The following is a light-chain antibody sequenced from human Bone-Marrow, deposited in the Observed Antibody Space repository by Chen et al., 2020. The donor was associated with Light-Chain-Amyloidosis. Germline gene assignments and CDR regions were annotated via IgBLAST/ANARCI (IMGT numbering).Light chain of an antibody. CDR1: SSDVGAYTY. J-gene: IGLJ3*02. V-gene: IGLV2-11*01. CDR3: SSYAGTYTWV. Sequence: QSALTQPRSVSGSLGRSVTIPCPGTSSDVGAYTYVSWYQQHPGKAPKLIIYDVNKRPSGVPDRFSGSQSGSTASLTISRLQADDESDYFCSSYAGTYTWVFGGGTKLTVL. CDR2: DVN.